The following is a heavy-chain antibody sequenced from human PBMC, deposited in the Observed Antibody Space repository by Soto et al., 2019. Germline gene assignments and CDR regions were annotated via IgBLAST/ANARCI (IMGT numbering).Heavy chain of an antibody. V-gene: IGHV1-69*13. CDR2: IIPIFGTA. Sequence: SVKVSCKASGGTFSSYAISWVRQAPGQGLEWMGGIIPIFGTANYAQKFQGRVTITADESTSTAYMELSSLRSEDTAVYYCARSAVSIAARWFDYWGQGTLVTVSS. D-gene: IGHD6-6*01. J-gene: IGHJ4*02. CDR3: ARSAVSIAARWFDY. CDR1: GGTFSSYA.